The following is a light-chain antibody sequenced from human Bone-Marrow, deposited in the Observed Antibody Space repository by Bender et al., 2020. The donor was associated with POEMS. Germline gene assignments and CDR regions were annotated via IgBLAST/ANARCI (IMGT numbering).Light chain of an antibody. Sequence: QSALTQPASVSGSPGQSITISCTGSSSDVGKYNLVSWYQHHPGKAPKLIIFDVSDRPSGVSHRFSGSKSGNTASLTISGLQAEDEADYYCCSSATTNTFIFGGGTTLTVL. CDR2: DVS. CDR3: CSSATTNTFI. CDR1: SSDVGKYNL. J-gene: IGLJ2*01. V-gene: IGLV2-23*02.